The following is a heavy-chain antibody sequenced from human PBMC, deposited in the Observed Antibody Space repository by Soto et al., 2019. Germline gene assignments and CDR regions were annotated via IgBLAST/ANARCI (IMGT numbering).Heavy chain of an antibody. CDR3: AREAVAAAGPNWFDP. V-gene: IGHV6-1*01. Sequence: QVQLQQSGPGLVKPSQTLSLTCAISGDSVSSNSAAWNWIRQSPSRGLEWLGRTYYRSKWYNDYAVSVKSRITLTPATSKNQSSLQLNSVTPEDTAVYYCAREAVAAAGPNWFDPWGQGTLVTVSS. J-gene: IGHJ5*02. CDR1: GDSVSSNSAA. D-gene: IGHD6-13*01. CDR2: TYYRSKWYN.